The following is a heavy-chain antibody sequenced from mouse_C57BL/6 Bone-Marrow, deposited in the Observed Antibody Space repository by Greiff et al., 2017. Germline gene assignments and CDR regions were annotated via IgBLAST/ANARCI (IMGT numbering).Heavy chain of an antibody. V-gene: IGHV14-4*01. CDR1: GFNIKDDY. CDR2: IDPENGDT. J-gene: IGHJ2*01. Sequence: EVKLQESGAELVRPGASVKLSCTASGFNIKDDYMHWVKQRPEQGLEWIGWIDPENGDTEYAPKFQGKATITADTSSNTAYLQRSSLTSEDTAVYYGTTAGLRPPGDFWGTGTTRTGSS. CDR3: TTAGLRPPGDF. D-gene: IGHD2-4*01.